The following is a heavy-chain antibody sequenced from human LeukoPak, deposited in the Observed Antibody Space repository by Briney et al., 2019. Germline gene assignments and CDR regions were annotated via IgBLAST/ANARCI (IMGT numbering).Heavy chain of an antibody. CDR2: ISGSGDNT. Sequence: GGSLRLSCAASGFTFSSHGMSWVRQAPGKGLEWVSTISGSGDNTYYADSVKGRFTISRDNSKNTLYLQMNSLRAEDTAVYYCAKVAKYYYGSETYYFFEHWGQGTPVTASS. V-gene: IGHV3-23*01. CDR1: GFTFSSHG. J-gene: IGHJ4*02. CDR3: AKVAKYYYGSETYYFFEH. D-gene: IGHD3-10*01.